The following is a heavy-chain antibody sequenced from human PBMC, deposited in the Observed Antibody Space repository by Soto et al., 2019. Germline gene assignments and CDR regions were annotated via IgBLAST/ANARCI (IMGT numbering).Heavy chain of an antibody. CDR3: ARVQGGATVY. CDR1: GGSISSSSYY. CDR2: IYYSGST. D-gene: IGHD1-26*01. J-gene: IGHJ4*02. Sequence: SETLSLTCTVSGGSISSSSYYWGWIRQPPGKGLEWIGSIYYSGSTYYNPSLKSRVTISVDTSKNQFSLKLSSVTAADTAVYYCARVQGGATVYWGQGTLVTVSS. V-gene: IGHV4-39*01.